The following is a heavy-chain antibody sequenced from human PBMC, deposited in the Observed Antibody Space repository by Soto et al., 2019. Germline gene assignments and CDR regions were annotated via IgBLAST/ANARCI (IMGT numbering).Heavy chain of an antibody. V-gene: IGHV5-51*01. CDR1: GYSFTSYW. CDR2: IYPGDSDT. CDR3: ARHESSSSSSYYYYGMDV. Sequence: LGESLKISCKGSGYSFTSYWIGWVRQMPGKGLEWMGIIYPGDSDTRYSPSFQGQVTISADKSISTAYLQWSSLKASDTAMYYCARHESSSSSSYYYYGMDVWGQRTTVTVSS. D-gene: IGHD6-6*01. J-gene: IGHJ6*02.